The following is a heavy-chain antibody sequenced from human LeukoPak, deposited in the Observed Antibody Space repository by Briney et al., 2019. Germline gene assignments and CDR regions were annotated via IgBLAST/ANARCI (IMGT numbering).Heavy chain of an antibody. Sequence: GESLKISCKGSGCSFTNYWIGWVRQMPGKGLEWMGIIYPGDSDTRYSPSFQGQVTISADKSISTAYLQWSSLKASDTAMYYCARFTVTTVDAFDIWGQGTMVTVSS. J-gene: IGHJ3*02. CDR1: GCSFTNYW. CDR3: ARFTVTTVDAFDI. CDR2: IYPGDSDT. D-gene: IGHD4-17*01. V-gene: IGHV5-51*01.